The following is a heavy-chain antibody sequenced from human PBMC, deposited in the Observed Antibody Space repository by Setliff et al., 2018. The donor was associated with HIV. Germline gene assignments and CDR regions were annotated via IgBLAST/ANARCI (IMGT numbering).Heavy chain of an antibody. CDR2: INPSGGST. CDR3: ARDRTFILEWLSH. J-gene: IGHJ4*02. CDR1: GYTFTSYY. Sequence: ASVKVSCKASGYTFTSYYMHWVRQAPGQGLEWMGIINPSGGSTSYAQKFQGRVTMTRDTSTSTVYMELSSLRSEDTAVYYCARDRTFILEWLSHWGQGTLVTVPQ. V-gene: IGHV1-46*01. D-gene: IGHD3-3*01.